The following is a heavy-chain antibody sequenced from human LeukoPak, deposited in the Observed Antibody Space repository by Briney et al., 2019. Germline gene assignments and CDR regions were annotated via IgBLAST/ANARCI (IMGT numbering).Heavy chain of an antibody. CDR2: ISGSGGST. CDR3: AKSEEVVTTYFDY. V-gene: IGHV3-23*01. CDR1: GFTFSSYA. Sequence: GGSLRLSCAASGFTFSSYAMSWVRQAPGKGLEWVSAISGSGGSTYYADSVKGRFTISRDNSKNTLYLQMNSLRAEDTAIYYCAKSEEVVTTYFDYWGQGTLVTVSS. J-gene: IGHJ4*02. D-gene: IGHD3-22*01.